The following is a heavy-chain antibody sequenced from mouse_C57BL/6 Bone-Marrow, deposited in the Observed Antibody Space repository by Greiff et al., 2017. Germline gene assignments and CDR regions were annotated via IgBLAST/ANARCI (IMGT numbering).Heavy chain of an antibody. V-gene: IGHV5-4*01. Sequence: EVKLVESGGGLVKPGGSLKLSCAASGFTFSSYAMSWVRQTPEQRLEWVATISDGGSYTYYPDNVKGRFTISRDNAKNNLYLQMSHLKSEDTAMYYCARDACYWYFDVWGTGTTVTVSS. J-gene: IGHJ1*03. CDR1: GFTFSSYA. CDR2: ISDGGSYT. CDR3: ARDACYWYFDV.